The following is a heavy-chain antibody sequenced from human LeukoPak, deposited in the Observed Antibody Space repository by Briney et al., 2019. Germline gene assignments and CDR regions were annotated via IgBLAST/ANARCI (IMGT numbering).Heavy chain of an antibody. V-gene: IGHV5-51*01. CDR3: ARLPDSSSWYADY. CDR1: GYSFTSYW. J-gene: IGHJ4*02. CDR2: IYPDDSDT. Sequence: GESLKISCKGSGYSFTSYWIGWVRQMPGKGLEWMGIIYPDDSDTRHSPSFQGQVTISADKSISTAYLQWSSLKASDTAMYYCARLPDSSSWYADYWGQGTLVTVSS. D-gene: IGHD6-13*01.